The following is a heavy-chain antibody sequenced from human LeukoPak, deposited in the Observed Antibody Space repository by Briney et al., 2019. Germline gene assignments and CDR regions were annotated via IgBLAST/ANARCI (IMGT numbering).Heavy chain of an antibody. J-gene: IGHJ4*02. CDR3: ARYPKVAAYFDC. Sequence: PSETLSLTCTVSGGSISSYYWAWIRQPAGKGLEWIGRIYASGSTDYYSSLKSRVSMSVDTSKNQFSLKLSSVTAADTAVYCCARYPKVAAYFDCWGQGTLVTVSS. CDR1: GGSISSYY. V-gene: IGHV4-4*07. CDR2: IYASGST. D-gene: IGHD2-15*01.